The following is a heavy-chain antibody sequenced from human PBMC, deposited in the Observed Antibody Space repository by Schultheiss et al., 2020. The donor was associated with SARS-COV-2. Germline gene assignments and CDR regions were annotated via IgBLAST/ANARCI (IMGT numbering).Heavy chain of an antibody. D-gene: IGHD3-10*01. Sequence: GGSLRLSCAASGFTFSYYYMSWVRQAPGKGPEWVSYISRGGNTINYADSVKGRFTISRDNAKNSLYLQMNNLRVEDTAIYYCARGGPLPWMVRGGGMWGQGTTVTVAS. J-gene: IGHJ6*02. CDR3: ARGGPLPWMVRGGGM. CDR1: GFTFSYYY. V-gene: IGHV3-11*04. CDR2: ISRGGNTI.